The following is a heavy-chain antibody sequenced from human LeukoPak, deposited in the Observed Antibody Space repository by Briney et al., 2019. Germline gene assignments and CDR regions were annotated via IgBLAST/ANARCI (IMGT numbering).Heavy chain of an antibody. V-gene: IGHV3-30*04. CDR3: ARDGIEAVGDWFDP. D-gene: IGHD6-13*01. J-gene: IGHJ5*02. CDR2: ISYDGSNK. CDR1: GFTFSSYA. Sequence: GGSLRLSCAASGFTFSSYAMHWVRQAPGKGLEWVAVISYDGSNKYYADSVKGRFTISRDNSKNTLYLQMNSLRAEDTAVYYCARDGIEAVGDWFDPWGQGTLVTVSS.